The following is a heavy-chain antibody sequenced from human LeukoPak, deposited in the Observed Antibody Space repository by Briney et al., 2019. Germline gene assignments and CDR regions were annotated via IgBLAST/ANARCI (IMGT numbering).Heavy chain of an antibody. CDR1: GFTFTNHG. V-gene: IGHV3-23*01. Sequence: GGTLRLSCVASGFTFTNHGMSWFRQAPGKGLEWVSTLSASGYTYYGDSVKGRFTISRDNVKNTLYLQMNSLRAEDTAIYFCAKGAEEGVVITAVYYYHMDVWGRGTTVTISS. J-gene: IGHJ6*03. CDR3: AKGAEEGVVITAVYYYHMDV. D-gene: IGHD3-22*01. CDR2: LSASGYT.